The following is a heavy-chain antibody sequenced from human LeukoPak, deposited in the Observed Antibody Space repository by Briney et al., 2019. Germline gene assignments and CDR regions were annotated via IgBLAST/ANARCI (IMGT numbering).Heavy chain of an antibody. CDR3: ASPYRSSFWFDP. D-gene: IGHD6-6*01. CDR1: GGFITSTSYY. CDR2: IYYGGST. J-gene: IGHJ5*02. V-gene: IGHV4-39*01. Sequence: SETLSLTCTVSGGFITSTSYYWGWIRQPPGKGLEWIGSIYYGGSTYYNPSLKSRATISVDTSKNQFSLKLYSVTAADTAVYYCASPYRSSFWFDPWGQGTLVTVSS.